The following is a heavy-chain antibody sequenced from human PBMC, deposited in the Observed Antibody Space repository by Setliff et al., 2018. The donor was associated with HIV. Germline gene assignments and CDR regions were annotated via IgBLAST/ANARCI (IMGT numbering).Heavy chain of an antibody. V-gene: IGHV1-69*10. J-gene: IGHJ3*02. CDR1: RGTFTTYA. CDR3: ARVLKGYSSSYEAFDI. Sequence: SVKVSCKTSRGTFTTYAFSWVRQAPGQGLEWMGGIIPILNVAKYPQKFHGRVTITADKSTSTVYLELSSLRSEDTAMYYCARVLKGYSSSYEAFDIWGQGTKVTVSS. CDR2: IIPILNVA. D-gene: IGHD6-13*01.